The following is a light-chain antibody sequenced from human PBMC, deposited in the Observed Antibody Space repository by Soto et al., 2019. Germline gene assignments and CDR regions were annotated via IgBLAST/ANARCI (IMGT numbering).Light chain of an antibody. V-gene: IGKV3-11*01. CDR2: DAS. CDR3: QQHTNRPPSSS. CDR1: QSVSSY. Sequence: EIVLTQSPATLSLSPGERATFSCRASQSVSSYLAWFQQKPGKAPKLLIYDASHRATGIAARFSGSGSQTDFTLTISSLEPEDFAVYYCQQHTNRPPSSSFGPGTRLEIK. J-gene: IGKJ5*01.